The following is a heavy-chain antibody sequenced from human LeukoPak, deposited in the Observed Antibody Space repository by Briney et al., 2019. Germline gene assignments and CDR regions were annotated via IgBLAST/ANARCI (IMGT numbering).Heavy chain of an antibody. J-gene: IGHJ4*02. CDR3: ARGVETVLTPHFDC. Sequence: PGGSLRLSCAASGFTVSSNYMSWVRQAPGKGLEWVSIIYSDGSPYYADSVKGRFTISRDNSKNTLYLQMNSLRAEDTAVYYCARGVETVLTPHFDCWGQGTLVTVPS. CDR2: IYSDGSP. CDR1: GFTVSSNY. V-gene: IGHV3-53*01. D-gene: IGHD4-23*01.